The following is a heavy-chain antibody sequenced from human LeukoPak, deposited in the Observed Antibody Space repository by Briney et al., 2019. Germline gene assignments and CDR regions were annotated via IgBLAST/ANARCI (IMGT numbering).Heavy chain of an antibody. Sequence: MSSQTLSLTCTVSGGSISSGSYYWSWIRQPAGKGLEWIGRIYTSGSTNYNPSLKSRVPISVDTSKNQFSLKLSSVTAADTAVYYCARDAEDYYFDYWGQGTLVTVSS. J-gene: IGHJ4*02. CDR2: IYTSGST. V-gene: IGHV4-61*02. CDR1: GGSISSGSYY. CDR3: ARDAEDYYFDY.